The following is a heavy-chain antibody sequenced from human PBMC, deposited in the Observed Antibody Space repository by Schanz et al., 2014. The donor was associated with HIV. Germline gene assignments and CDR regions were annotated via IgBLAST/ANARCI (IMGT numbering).Heavy chain of an antibody. CDR3: ARMEQLIIGYYYGMDV. J-gene: IGHJ6*02. Sequence: QVQLVESGGGVVQPGRSLRLSCAASGFTFNSYAMHWVRQAPGKGLEWVTVISNKGRNKYYTDSVKGRFTISRDNSKNTVYLQMNSLRPEDTAVYYCARMEQLIIGYYYGMDVWGQGTTVTVSS. V-gene: IGHV3-30*04. CDR2: ISNKGRNK. CDR1: GFTFNSYA. D-gene: IGHD3-16*01.